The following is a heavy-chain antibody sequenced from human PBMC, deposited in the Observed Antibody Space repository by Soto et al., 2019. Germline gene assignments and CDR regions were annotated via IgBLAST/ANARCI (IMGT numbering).Heavy chain of an antibody. CDR2: ISGSGGST. CDR1: GFTFSSYA. J-gene: IGHJ6*02. V-gene: IGHV3-23*01. Sequence: GGSLRLSCAASGFTFSSYAMSWVRQAPGKGLEWVSAISGSGGSTYYADSVKGRFTISRDNSKNTLYLQMNRLRAEDTAVYYCTRAHCTTVVPCYYYYGMDVWGQGTTVTVSS. CDR3: TRAHCTTVVPCYYYYGMDV. D-gene: IGHD2-8*01.